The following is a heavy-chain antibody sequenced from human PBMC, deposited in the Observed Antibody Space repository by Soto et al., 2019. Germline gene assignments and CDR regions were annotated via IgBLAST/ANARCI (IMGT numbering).Heavy chain of an antibody. D-gene: IGHD3-3*01. V-gene: IGHV3-23*01. CDR3: AKETAPYYDFWSGYSDY. J-gene: IGHJ4*02. CDR2: ISGSGGST. Sequence: GGSLRLSCAASGVTFSSYAMSWVRQAPGKGLEWVSAISGSGGSTYYADSVKGRFTISRDNSKNTLYLQMNSLRAEDTAVYYCAKETAPYYDFWSGYSDYWGQGTLVTVSS. CDR1: GVTFSSYA.